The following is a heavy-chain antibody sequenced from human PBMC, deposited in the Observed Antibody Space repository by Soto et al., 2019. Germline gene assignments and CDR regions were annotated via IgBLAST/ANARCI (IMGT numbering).Heavy chain of an antibody. V-gene: IGHV4-34*01. D-gene: IGHD6-19*01. CDR3: ARGLGIAVAGTPADAFDI. Sequence: SETLSLTCAVYGGSFSGYYWSWIRQPPGKGLEWIGEINHSGSTNYNPSLKSRVTISVDTSKNQFSLKLSSVTAADTAVYYCARGLGIAVAGTPADAFDIWGQGTMVTVSS. CDR2: INHSGST. J-gene: IGHJ3*02. CDR1: GGSFSGYY.